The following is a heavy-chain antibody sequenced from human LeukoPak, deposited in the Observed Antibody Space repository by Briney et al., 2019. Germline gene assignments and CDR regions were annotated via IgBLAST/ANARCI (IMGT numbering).Heavy chain of an antibody. CDR1: GDSLRRSTFH. CDR2: IYYGGST. CDR3: ARSTGDFWSGSRYYYYYYMDV. V-gene: IGHV4-39*01. J-gene: IGHJ6*03. D-gene: IGHD3-3*01. Sequence: SETLSLTCTVSGDSLRRSTFHWGWIRQPPGKGLEWIGSIYYGGSTYYNPSLKSRVTISVDTSKNQFSLKLSSVTAADTAVLSRARSTGDFWSGSRYYYYYYMDVWGKGTTVTVSS.